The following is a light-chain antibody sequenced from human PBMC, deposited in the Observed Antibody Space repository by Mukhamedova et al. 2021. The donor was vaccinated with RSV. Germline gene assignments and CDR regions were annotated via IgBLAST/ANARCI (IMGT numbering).Light chain of an antibody. Sequence: GAGYDVHWYQQLPGTAPKLLIYDNSNRPSGVPDRFSDSKSGTSASLTITGLQAEDEADYYCCPYANSGTPNYGFGAGTKVTVL. CDR1: GAGYD. CDR2: DNS. V-gene: IGLV1-40*01. CDR3: CPYANSGTPNYG. J-gene: IGLJ1*01.